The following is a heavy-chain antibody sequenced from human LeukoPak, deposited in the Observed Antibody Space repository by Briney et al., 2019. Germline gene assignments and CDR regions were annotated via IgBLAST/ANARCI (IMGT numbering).Heavy chain of an antibody. D-gene: IGHD1-26*01. CDR3: AREVVGAAYFDY. CDR1: GFTFSSYA. CDR2: IAYDASNK. V-gene: IGHV3-30*09. Sequence: GGSLRLSCAASGFTFSSYAIHWVRQAPGKGLEWVAVIAYDASNKYYADSVKGRFAISRDNSKNTLFLQMNSLRTDDTAMYYCAREVVGAAYFDYWGQGTLVTVSS. J-gene: IGHJ4*02.